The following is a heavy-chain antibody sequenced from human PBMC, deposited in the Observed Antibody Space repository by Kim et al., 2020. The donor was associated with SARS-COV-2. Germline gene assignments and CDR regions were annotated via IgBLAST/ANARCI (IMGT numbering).Heavy chain of an antibody. Sequence: SETLSLTCAVYGGSFSGYYWSWIRQPPGKGLEWIGEINHSGSTNYNPSLKSRVTISVDTSKNQFSLKLSSVTAADTAVYYCARNFYDILTGGYYFDYWGQGTLVTVSS. CDR1: GGSFSGYY. D-gene: IGHD3-9*01. CDR2: INHSGST. CDR3: ARNFYDILTGGYYFDY. J-gene: IGHJ4*02. V-gene: IGHV4-34*01.